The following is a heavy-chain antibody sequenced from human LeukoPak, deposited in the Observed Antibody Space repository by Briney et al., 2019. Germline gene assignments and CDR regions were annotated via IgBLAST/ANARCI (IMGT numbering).Heavy chain of an antibody. CDR1: GFTFSSYA. Sequence: TGGSLRLSCAASGFTFSSYAMSWVRQAPGKGLEWVSAISGSGGSTYYADSVKGRFTISRDNSKNTLYLQMNSLRAEDTAVYYCARKERLGYYFDYWGQGTLVTVSS. J-gene: IGHJ4*02. CDR2: ISGSGGST. CDR3: ARKERLGYYFDY. V-gene: IGHV3-23*01. D-gene: IGHD1-1*01.